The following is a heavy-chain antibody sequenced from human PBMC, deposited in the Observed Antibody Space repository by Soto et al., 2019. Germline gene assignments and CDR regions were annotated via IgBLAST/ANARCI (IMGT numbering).Heavy chain of an antibody. J-gene: IGHJ2*01. V-gene: IGHV3-23*01. Sequence: EVQLLESGGGLVQPGGSLRLSCVGSGFTFINYAMNWVRQTPGKGLEWVSTISGGGDRTFDADTVKGRFTISRDNSKKTVNWQMNSLRADDTAVYYCARKVLGSTSRPDWWYVDLWGRGTLVTVSS. CDR3: ARKVLGSTSRPDWWYVDL. D-gene: IGHD2-2*01. CDR1: GFTFINYA. CDR2: ISGGGDRT.